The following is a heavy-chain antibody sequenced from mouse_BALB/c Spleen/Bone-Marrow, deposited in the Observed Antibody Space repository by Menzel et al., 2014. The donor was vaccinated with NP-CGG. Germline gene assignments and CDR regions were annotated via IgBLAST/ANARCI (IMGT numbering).Heavy chain of an antibody. J-gene: IGHJ3*01. Sequence: EVKLVESGGGLVQPGGSLKLSCATSGFTFSDYYMYWVRQTPEKRLEWVAYMSNGGGSSTYYPDTVKGRFTISRDNDXNPLYLQMSRLKSEDTAMYYCASPGTYWGQGTLVTVSA. CDR3: ASPGTY. CDR1: GFTFSDYY. D-gene: IGHD4-1*01. CDR2: MSNGGGSST. V-gene: IGHV5-12*02.